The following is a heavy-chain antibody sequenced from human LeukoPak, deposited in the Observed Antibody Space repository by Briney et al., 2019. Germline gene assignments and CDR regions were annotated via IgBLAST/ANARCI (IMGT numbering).Heavy chain of an antibody. CDR2: ISAYNGNT. CDR3: ARDAFMGYDFWSGYQNWFDP. D-gene: IGHD3-3*01. V-gene: IGHV1-18*01. CDR1: GYTFTSYR. J-gene: IGHJ5*02. Sequence: ASVKVSCKASGYTFTSYRISWVRQAPGQGLEWMGWISAYNGNTNYAQKLQGRVTMTADTSTSTAYMDLRSLSSDATAVYYCARDAFMGYDFWSGYQNWFDPWGQGTLVTVSS.